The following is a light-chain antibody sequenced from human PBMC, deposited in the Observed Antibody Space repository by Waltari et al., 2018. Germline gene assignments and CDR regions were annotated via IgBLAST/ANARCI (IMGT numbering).Light chain of an antibody. CDR1: SSNLGEAYV. CDR3: QSYDSSLSAVV. V-gene: IGLV1-40*01. CDR2: ANT. J-gene: IGLJ2*01. Sequence: QSVLTQPPSLSGAPGQRVTIPSTGNSSNLGEAYVVHWYQQLPGTAPKLLIYANTNRPSGVPDRFSGSKSGTSASLAITGLQAEDEAEYYCQSYDSSLSAVVFGGGTKLTVL.